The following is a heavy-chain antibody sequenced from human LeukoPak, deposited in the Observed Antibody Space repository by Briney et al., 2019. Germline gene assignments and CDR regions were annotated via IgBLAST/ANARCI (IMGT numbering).Heavy chain of an antibody. D-gene: IGHD4-17*01. CDR1: GFTFSSYG. V-gene: IGHV3-30*02. Sequence: GGSLRLSCAASGFTFSSYGMHWVRQAPGKGLEWVAVIWYDGSNKYYADSVKGRFTISRDNSKNMLYLQMNSLRAEDTAVYYCAKDEATVTSNFDYWGQGTLVTVSS. CDR3: AKDEATVTSNFDY. CDR2: IWYDGSNK. J-gene: IGHJ4*02.